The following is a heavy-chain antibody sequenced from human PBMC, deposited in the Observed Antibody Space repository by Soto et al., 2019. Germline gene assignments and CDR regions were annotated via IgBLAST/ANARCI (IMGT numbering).Heavy chain of an antibody. CDR3: GRQPGHCGSTTCFGYYSVDV. V-gene: IGHV4-39*01. CDR1: GGSISSSSYS. CDR2: IYYSGST. D-gene: IGHD2-2*01. Sequence: QLQLQESGPRLVKPSETLSLTCSVSGGSISSSSYSWGWIRQPPGKGLEWIGTIYYSGSTHYNPSLEGRVAISEDTPNNQLSLRLSSVTAADTAVYYCGRQPGHCGSTTCFGYYSVDVWGQGTTVTVS. J-gene: IGHJ6*02.